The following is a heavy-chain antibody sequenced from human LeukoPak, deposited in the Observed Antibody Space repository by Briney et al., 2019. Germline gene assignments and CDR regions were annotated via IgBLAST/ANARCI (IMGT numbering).Heavy chain of an antibody. Sequence: PGGSLRLSCAASGFTFSSYSMNWVRQAPGKGLEWVSYISSSSTIYYADSVKGRFTISRDDSRNTLYLQMSSLNTEDTAVYYCTTRSPARYCSDGACYSSADYWGQGTLVTVSS. J-gene: IGHJ4*02. CDR2: ISSSSTI. V-gene: IGHV3-48*01. CDR1: GFTFSSYS. D-gene: IGHD2-15*01. CDR3: TTRSPARYCSDGACYSSADY.